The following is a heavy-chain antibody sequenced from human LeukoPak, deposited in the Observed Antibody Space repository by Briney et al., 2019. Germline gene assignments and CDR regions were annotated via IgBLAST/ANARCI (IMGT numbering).Heavy chain of an antibody. Sequence: GGSLRLSCAASGFIVSSNYMSWVRQAPGKGLEWVSAISGSGGTTYYADSVKGRFTISRNNSKNTLFLQMSSLRPEDTAVYYCAKFAQRYCSGGTCHPFDYWGQGTLVTVSS. J-gene: IGHJ4*02. CDR2: ISGSGGTT. V-gene: IGHV3-23*01. D-gene: IGHD2-15*01. CDR3: AKFAQRYCSGGTCHPFDY. CDR1: GFIVSSNY.